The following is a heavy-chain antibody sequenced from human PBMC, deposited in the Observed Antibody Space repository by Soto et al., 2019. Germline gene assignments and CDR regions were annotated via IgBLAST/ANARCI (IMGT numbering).Heavy chain of an antibody. CDR2: IGPYNGHT. V-gene: IGHV1-18*04. D-gene: IGHD5-18*01. CDR3: ARANYGYGFDY. Sequence: ASVKVSCKASNYTFTSYGISWVRQAPGQGLEWMGWIGPYNGHTNYAQKLQGRVTMTTDTSTSTAYMEVRSLRSDDTAVYYCARANYGYGFDYWGQGTLVTVSS. J-gene: IGHJ4*02. CDR1: NYTFTSYG.